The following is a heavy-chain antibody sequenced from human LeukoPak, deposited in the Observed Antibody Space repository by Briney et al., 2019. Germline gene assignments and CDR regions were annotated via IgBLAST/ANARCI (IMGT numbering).Heavy chain of an antibody. CDR1: GFSFSTYA. Sequence: GGSLRLSCAASGFSFSTYAMNWVRQAPGKGLEWVSAISNSGGTTYYPDSVKGRFTISRDNSKNTLYLQMNSLRAEDTAVYYCAKSGKPFDYWGQGTLVTVSS. V-gene: IGHV3-23*01. J-gene: IGHJ4*02. CDR2: ISNSGGTT. CDR3: AKSGKPFDY.